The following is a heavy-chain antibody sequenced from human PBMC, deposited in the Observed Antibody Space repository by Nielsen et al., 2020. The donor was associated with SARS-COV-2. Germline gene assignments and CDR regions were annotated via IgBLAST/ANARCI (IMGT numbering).Heavy chain of an antibody. CDR3: ARDRGSSWYPYFDY. V-gene: IGHV3-21*01. J-gene: IGHJ4*02. Sequence: GESLKISCAASGFTFSSYSMNWVRQAPGKGLEWVSSISSSSSYIYYADSVKGRFTISRDNAKNSLYLQMNSLRAEDTAVYYCARDRGSSWYPYFDYWGQGTLVTVSS. D-gene: IGHD6-13*01. CDR2: ISSSSSYI. CDR1: GFTFSSYS.